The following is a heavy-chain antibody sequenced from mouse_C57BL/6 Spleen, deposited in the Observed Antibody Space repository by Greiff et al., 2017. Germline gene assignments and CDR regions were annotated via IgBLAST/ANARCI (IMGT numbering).Heavy chain of an antibody. Sequence: QVQLQQSGAELVRPGASVTLSCKASGYTFTDYEMHWVKQTPVHGLEWIGAIDPETGGTAYNQQFKGKAILTADKSSSTAYMELRILTSEYSAVXYCTRLLYYASSLYAMDYWGQGTSVTVSS. CDR3: TRLLYYASSLYAMDY. CDR2: IDPETGGT. V-gene: IGHV1-15*01. CDR1: GYTFTDYE. D-gene: IGHD1-1*01. J-gene: IGHJ4*01.